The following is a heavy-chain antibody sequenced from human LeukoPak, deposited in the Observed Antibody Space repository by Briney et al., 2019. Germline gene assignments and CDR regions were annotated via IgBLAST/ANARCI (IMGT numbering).Heavy chain of an antibody. CDR2: IIPIFGTA. D-gene: IGHD3-10*01. Sequence: GASEKVSCKASGYTYTNYAISWVRQAPGQGLEWMGGIIPIFGTANYAQKFQGRVTITADKSTSTAYLELSSLRSEDTAVYYCARGEWESGSYYRGEDAFDIWGQGTMVTVSS. V-gene: IGHV1-69*06. CDR3: ARGEWESGSYYRGEDAFDI. CDR1: GYTYTNYA. J-gene: IGHJ3*02.